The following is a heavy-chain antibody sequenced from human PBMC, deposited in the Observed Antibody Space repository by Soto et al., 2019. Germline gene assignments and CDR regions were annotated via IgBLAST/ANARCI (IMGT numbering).Heavy chain of an antibody. CDR3: ARSKPAYYYGMDV. V-gene: IGHV1-2*02. J-gene: IGHJ6*02. Sequence: ASVKVSCKASGYTFTGYYMHWVRQAPGQGLEWMGWINPNSGGTNYAQKFQGRVTMTRDTSISTAYMELSRLRSDDTAVYYCARSKPAYYYGMDVWGQGTTVTVSS. CDR1: GYTFTGYY. CDR2: INPNSGGT.